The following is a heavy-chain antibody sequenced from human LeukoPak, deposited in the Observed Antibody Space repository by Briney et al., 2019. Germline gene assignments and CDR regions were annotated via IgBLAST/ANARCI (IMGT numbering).Heavy chain of an antibody. CDR2: IYRGGNT. D-gene: IGHD1-14*01. V-gene: IGHV3-53*01. Sequence: GGSLRLSCAASGFTVSNNYIMWVRQAPGKGLEWVSDIYRGGNTNYADSVKGRFTISRDNSKNSLYLQMNSLRAEDTAVYYCATPLTGLHYWGQGTLVTVSS. CDR3: ATPLTGLHY. J-gene: IGHJ4*02. CDR1: GFTVSNNY.